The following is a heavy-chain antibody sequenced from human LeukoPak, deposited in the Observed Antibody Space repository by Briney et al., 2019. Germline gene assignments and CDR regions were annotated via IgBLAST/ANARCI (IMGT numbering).Heavy chain of an antibody. CDR3: ATGDGYYDSSGFYDY. J-gene: IGHJ4*02. D-gene: IGHD3-22*01. CDR1: GGSISSYY. Sequence: SETLSLTCTVSGGSISSYYWSWIRQPPGKGLEWIGYIYYSGSTNYNPSLRSRVTISVDTSKNQFSLKLSSVTAADTAVYYCATGDGYYDSSGFYDYWGQGTLVTVSS. V-gene: IGHV4-59*08. CDR2: IYYSGST.